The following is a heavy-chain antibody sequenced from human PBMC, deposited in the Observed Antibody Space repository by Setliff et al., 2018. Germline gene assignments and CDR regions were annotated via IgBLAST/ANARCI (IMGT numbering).Heavy chain of an antibody. J-gene: IGHJ4*02. D-gene: IGHD3-10*01. V-gene: IGHV1-69-2*01. CDR2: VDPEDGHT. CDR3: TTGLRHGVPYFDL. CDR1: GYNFTDYY. Sequence: ASVKVSCKASGYNFTDYYMHWVQQAPGKGLEWMGRVDPEDGHTKYAEKFQGRITISADMSLDIAHMELGSLTSEDTAVYYCTTGLRHGVPYFDLWGQGTLVTVSS.